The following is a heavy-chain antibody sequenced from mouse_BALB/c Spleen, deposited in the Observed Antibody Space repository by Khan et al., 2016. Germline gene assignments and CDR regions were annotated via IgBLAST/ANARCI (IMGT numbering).Heavy chain of an antibody. J-gene: IGHJ4*01. V-gene: IGHV9-1*02. CDR2: IATYTGEP. D-gene: IGHD3-1*01. CDR1: GYAFTNYG. CDR3: ARRRLLGRCCARGH. Sequence: QIQLVQSGPELKKPGETVKISCRASGYAFTNYGIYWVRQAPGKGLKWMGWIATYTGEPTYSDDFKGRFAFSLETSTSSAYLQINNLKNEDMATYFCARRRLLGRCCARGHCGHGTSVTVSS.